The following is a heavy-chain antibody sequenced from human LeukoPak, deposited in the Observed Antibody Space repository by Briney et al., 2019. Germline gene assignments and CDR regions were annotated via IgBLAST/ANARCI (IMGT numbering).Heavy chain of an antibody. Sequence: GESLRISCVTSGFDFSSHYMNWLRQAPGKGLEWVSSFSDTGIYMYYADSVKGRFTISRDNAKNSLYLQMNSLRADDTAVYYCARGDRRTDYYGSGTYYNFDHWGQGILVTVSS. V-gene: IGHV3-21*04. CDR3: ARGDRRTDYYGSGTYYNFDH. CDR2: FSDTGIYM. D-gene: IGHD3-10*01. J-gene: IGHJ4*02. CDR1: GFDFSSHY.